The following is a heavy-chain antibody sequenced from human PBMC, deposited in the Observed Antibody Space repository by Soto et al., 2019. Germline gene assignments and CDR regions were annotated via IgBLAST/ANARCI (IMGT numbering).Heavy chain of an antibody. CDR2: ISHDGSNT. J-gene: IGHJ4*02. CDR3: AKDAGSTEYFFAS. CDR1: GFTFRTYA. V-gene: IGHV3-30*18. Sequence: QVQVVESGGGVVQPWRSLRLSCAASGFTFRTYAMHWVRQAPGKGLEWVAVISHDGSNTDYGDSVKGRFTISRDNSKSTLSFQMNSLRPEDTGVYYCAKDAGSTEYFFASWGQGTLVTVSS.